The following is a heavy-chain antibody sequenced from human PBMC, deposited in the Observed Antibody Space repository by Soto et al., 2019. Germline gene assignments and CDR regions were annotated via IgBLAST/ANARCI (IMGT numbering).Heavy chain of an antibody. D-gene: IGHD2-21*02. V-gene: IGHV3-23*01. CDR1: GFSFTNFA. Sequence: GGSLRLSCAASGFSFTNFAMSWVRQAPGKGLEWVAGIGASGDITWYADSVKGWLSISRDNSKNTLYLQLNSLRFEDTAVYYCAKDDFTDRGDDYFDYWGPGTLVTVSS. J-gene: IGHJ4*02. CDR3: AKDDFTDRGDDYFDY. CDR2: IGASGDIT.